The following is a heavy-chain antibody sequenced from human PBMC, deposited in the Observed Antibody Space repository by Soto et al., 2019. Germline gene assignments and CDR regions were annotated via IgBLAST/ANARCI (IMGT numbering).Heavy chain of an antibody. CDR2: INHSGST. CDR1: GGSFSGYY. Sequence: SETLSLTCAVYGGSFSGYYWSWIRQPPGKGLEWIGEINHSGSTNYNPSLKSRATISVDTSKNQFSLKLSSVTAADTAVYYCARGVTYYDFWSATNYYYYYMDVWGKGTTVTVSS. V-gene: IGHV4-34*01. D-gene: IGHD3-3*01. CDR3: ARGVTYYDFWSATNYYYYYMDV. J-gene: IGHJ6*03.